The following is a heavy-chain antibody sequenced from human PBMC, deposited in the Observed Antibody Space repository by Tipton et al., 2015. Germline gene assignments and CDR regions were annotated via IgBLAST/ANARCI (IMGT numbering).Heavy chain of an antibody. J-gene: IGHJ6*02. Sequence: SLRLSCEASGFTFSTYRMNWVRQAPGKGLEWVSSISSSSTYIYYADSVKGRFTISRDNANNSLYLQIHSLRPEDTAVYYCARATIHYYYGMDVWGQGTTVTVSS. CDR1: GFTFSTYR. V-gene: IGHV3-21*01. D-gene: IGHD2-21*01. CDR3: ARATIHYYYGMDV. CDR2: ISSSSTYI.